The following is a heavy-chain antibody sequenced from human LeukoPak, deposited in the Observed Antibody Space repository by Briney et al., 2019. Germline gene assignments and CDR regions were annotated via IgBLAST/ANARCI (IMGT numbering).Heavy chain of an antibody. CDR1: GNSFTSNW. J-gene: IGHJ4*02. V-gene: IGHV5-51*01. CDR2: IYPGDSDT. Sequence: GESLKISCKVSGNSFTSNWIGWVRQMPGKGLEWMGIIYPGDSDTRYSPSFQGQVTISADKSISTAYLQWSSLKASATAMYYCARREDSSSWYYFDYWGQGTLVTVSS. D-gene: IGHD6-13*01. CDR3: ARREDSSSWYYFDY.